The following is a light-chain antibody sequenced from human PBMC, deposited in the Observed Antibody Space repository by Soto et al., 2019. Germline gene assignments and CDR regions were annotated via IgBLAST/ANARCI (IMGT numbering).Light chain of an antibody. CDR1: QSVSSY. Sequence: EIVLTQSPSTRSLSPGKRATLSCRASQSVSSYLAWYQQKPGQAPRLLIYDASSRATGIPARFSGSGSGTDFTLTISSLEPEDFAVYYCQQRSNWPITFGQGTRLEI. CDR2: DAS. J-gene: IGKJ5*01. V-gene: IGKV3-11*01. CDR3: QQRSNWPIT.